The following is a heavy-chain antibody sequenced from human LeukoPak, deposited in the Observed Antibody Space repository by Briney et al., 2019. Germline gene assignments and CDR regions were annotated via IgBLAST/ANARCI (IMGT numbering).Heavy chain of an antibody. CDR3: ARGGIVVVPAAYTFDY. CDR2: ISSSGSTI. Sequence: GGSLRLSCAASGFTFSSYEMNWVRQAPGKGLEWVSYISSSGSTIYYADSVKGRFTISRDNAKNSLYLQMNSLRAEDTAVYYCARGGIVVVPAAYTFDYWGQGTLVTVSS. J-gene: IGHJ4*02. CDR1: GFTFSSYE. D-gene: IGHD2-2*01. V-gene: IGHV3-48*03.